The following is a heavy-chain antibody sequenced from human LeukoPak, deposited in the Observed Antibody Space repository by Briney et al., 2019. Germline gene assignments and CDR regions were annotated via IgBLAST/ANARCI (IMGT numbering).Heavy chain of an antibody. CDR1: GFTFSSYS. CDR2: ISSSSSYI. CDR3: ARDLLYSGSYYSPYYFDY. V-gene: IGHV3-21*01. D-gene: IGHD1-26*01. Sequence: GGSLRLSCAASGFTFSSYSMNWVRQAPGKGLEWVSSISSSSSYIYYADSVKGRFTISRDNAKNSLYLQMNGLRAEDTAVYYCARDLLYSGSYYSPYYFDYWGQGTLVTVSS. J-gene: IGHJ4*02.